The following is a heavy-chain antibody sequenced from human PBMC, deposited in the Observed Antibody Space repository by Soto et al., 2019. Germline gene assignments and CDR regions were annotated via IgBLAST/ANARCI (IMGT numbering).Heavy chain of an antibody. V-gene: IGHV4-34*01. J-gene: IGHJ4*02. CDR2: INHSGST. Sequence: SETLSLTCAVYGGSFSGYYWSWIRQPPGKGLEWIGEINHSGSTNYNPSLKSRVTISVDTSKNQFSLKLSSVTAADTAVYYCATRNSGYDLRRDYWGQGTLVTVSS. CDR1: GGSFSGYY. CDR3: ATRNSGYDLRRDY. D-gene: IGHD5-12*01.